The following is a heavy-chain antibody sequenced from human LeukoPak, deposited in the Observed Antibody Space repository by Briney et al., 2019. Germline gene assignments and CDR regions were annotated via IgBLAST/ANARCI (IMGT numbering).Heavy chain of an antibody. V-gene: IGHV4-59*01. CDR3: ARTKPLDPFDF. J-gene: IGHJ3*01. Sequence: PSETLSLTCTVPGGSIXSYYXSXXXQPPGXGLEWIGYIYYSGNTYYXPSLKSRVTISVDTSKNQFSLKVNSVTAADTAVYYCARTKPLDPFDFWGQGTLVTVSS. CDR1: GGSIXSYY. CDR2: IYYSGNT.